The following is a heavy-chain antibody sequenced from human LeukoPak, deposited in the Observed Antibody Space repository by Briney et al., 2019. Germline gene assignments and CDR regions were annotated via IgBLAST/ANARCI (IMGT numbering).Heavy chain of an antibody. V-gene: IGHV2-5*01. J-gene: IGHJ5*02. Sequence: SGPTLVKPTQTLTLTCTFSGFSLSTSGVGVGWIRQPPGKALEWLALIYWNDDERYSPSLKSRLTITKDTSKNQVVLTMTNMDPVDTATYCCAHSRYCSGGSCYSYWFDPWGQGTLVTVSS. CDR1: GFSLSTSGVG. CDR2: IYWNDDE. CDR3: AHSRYCSGGSCYSYWFDP. D-gene: IGHD2-15*01.